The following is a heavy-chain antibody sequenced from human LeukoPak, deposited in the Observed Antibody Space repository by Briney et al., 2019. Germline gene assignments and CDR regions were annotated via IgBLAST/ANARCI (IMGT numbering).Heavy chain of an antibody. CDR1: GGSISSSSYY. Sequence: SETLSLTCTVSGGSISSSSYYWGWIRQPPGKGLEWIGSIYYSGSTYYNPSLKSRVTISVDTSKNQFSLKLSSVTAADTAVYYCARGGYSGYDISYYFDYWGQGTLVTVSS. J-gene: IGHJ4*02. D-gene: IGHD5-12*01. CDR3: ARGGYSGYDISYYFDY. CDR2: IYYSGST. V-gene: IGHV4-39*07.